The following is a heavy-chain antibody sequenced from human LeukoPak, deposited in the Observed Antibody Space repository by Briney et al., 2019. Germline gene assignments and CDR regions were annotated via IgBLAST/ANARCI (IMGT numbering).Heavy chain of an antibody. V-gene: IGHV3-30*03. CDR3: ASAYYYDSSGYPPEPFDY. J-gene: IGHJ4*02. CDR1: GFTFSSYG. Sequence: GGSLRLSCAASGFTFSSYGMHWVRQAPGKGLEWVAVISYDGSNKYYADSVKGRFTISRDNSKNTLYLQMNSLRAEDTAVYYCASAYYYDSSGYPPEPFDYWGQGTLVTVSS. CDR2: ISYDGSNK. D-gene: IGHD3-22*01.